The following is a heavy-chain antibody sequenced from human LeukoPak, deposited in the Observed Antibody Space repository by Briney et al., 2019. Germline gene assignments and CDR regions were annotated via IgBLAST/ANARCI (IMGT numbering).Heavy chain of an antibody. Sequence: EGSLRLSCAASGFTFSAYWMHWVRQAPGKGLVWVSRIKSDGTSTSYADSVKGRFTVSRDNAKNTLYLQMNSLRAEDTAVFYCARDRGDGGSYGAWGQGTLVTVSS. D-gene: IGHD1-26*01. CDR2: IKSDGTST. V-gene: IGHV3-74*01. CDR1: GFTFSAYW. CDR3: ARDRGDGGSYGA. J-gene: IGHJ5*02.